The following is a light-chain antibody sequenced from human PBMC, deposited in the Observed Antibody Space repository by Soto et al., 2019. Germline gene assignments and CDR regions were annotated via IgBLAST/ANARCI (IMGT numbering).Light chain of an antibody. V-gene: IGKV1-5*03. CDR1: QSISSW. CDR2: KAS. Sequence: DIQMTQSPSTLSASVGDRVTITCRASQSISSWLAWYQQKPGKAPKLLIYKASTLESGVPSTFSGSGSGTEFSLTISSLQPDDFATYYCQQVNNYPLTFGGGTKVDIK. CDR3: QQVNNYPLT. J-gene: IGKJ4*01.